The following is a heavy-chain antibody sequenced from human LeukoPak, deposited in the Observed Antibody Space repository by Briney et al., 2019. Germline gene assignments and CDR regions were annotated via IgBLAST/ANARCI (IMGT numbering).Heavy chain of an antibody. CDR2: ISGSGGST. J-gene: IGHJ4*02. CDR3: ARCGGDCYTSTQGFDY. D-gene: IGHD2-21*02. CDR1: GFTFGSYA. Sequence: GGSLRLSCAASGFTFGSYAMSWVRQAPGKGLEWVSGISGSGGSTYYADSVKGRFTISRDNSKNTLYLQMNSLTTEDTAVYYCARCGGDCYTSTQGFDYWGQGTLVTVSS. V-gene: IGHV3-23*01.